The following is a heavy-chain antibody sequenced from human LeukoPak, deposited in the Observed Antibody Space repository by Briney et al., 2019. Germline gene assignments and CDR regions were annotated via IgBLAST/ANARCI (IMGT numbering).Heavy chain of an antibody. CDR3: AKTRDCSATDIIRRAFDM. CDR1: GFSFSSYA. CDR2: ISGNGGTT. V-gene: IGHV3-23*01. D-gene: IGHD2-21*01. Sequence: GGSLRLSCTASGFSFSSYAMSWVLRAPGKGLEWVSAISGNGGTTYYAASVKGRFTISRDESKNALYLRISSLRVEDTAVYYCAKTRDCSATDIIRRAFDMWGQGTMVTVSS. J-gene: IGHJ3*02.